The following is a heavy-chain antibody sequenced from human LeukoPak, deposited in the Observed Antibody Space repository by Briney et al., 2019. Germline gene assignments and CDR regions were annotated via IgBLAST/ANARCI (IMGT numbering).Heavy chain of an antibody. CDR1: GGSVSSSNW. J-gene: IGHJ4*02. Sequence: PSGTLSLTCAVSGGSVSSSNWWGWVRQPPGKGLEWIGEIYHSGSTNYNPSLKSRVTISVDKSRDQFSLKLRSVTAADTAIYYCARSRVAAVSSYYFDYWGQGTLVTVSS. D-gene: IGHD6-19*01. V-gene: IGHV4-4*02. CDR2: IYHSGST. CDR3: ARSRVAAVSSYYFDY.